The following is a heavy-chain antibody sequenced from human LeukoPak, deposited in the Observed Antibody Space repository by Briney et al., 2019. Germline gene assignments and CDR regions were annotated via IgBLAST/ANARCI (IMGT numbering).Heavy chain of an antibody. Sequence: PSETLSLTCTVSGGSISSSSYYWGWIRQPPGKGLEWIGEINHSGSTNYNPSLKSRVTISVDTSKNQFSLKLSSVTAADTAVYYCARVVDDYWGQGTLVTVSS. J-gene: IGHJ4*02. CDR2: INHSGST. CDR1: GGSISSSSYY. V-gene: IGHV4-39*07. D-gene: IGHD1-26*01. CDR3: ARVVDDY.